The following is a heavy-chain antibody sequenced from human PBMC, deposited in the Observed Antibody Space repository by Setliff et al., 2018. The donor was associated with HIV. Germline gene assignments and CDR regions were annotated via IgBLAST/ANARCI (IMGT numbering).Heavy chain of an antibody. CDR2: INPSDGRT. V-gene: IGHV1-46*01. Sequence: ASVKVSCKASGYTFTNYYMHWVRQAPGQGLEWMGMINPSDGRTNYVQNLQGRLAMTRDTSTSTVYMELSSLRSEDTAVYYCARYLAPYYYYGMDVWVPETLLVTVSS. CDR1: GYTFTNYY. J-gene: IGHJ6*02. CDR3: ARYLAPYYYYGMDV.